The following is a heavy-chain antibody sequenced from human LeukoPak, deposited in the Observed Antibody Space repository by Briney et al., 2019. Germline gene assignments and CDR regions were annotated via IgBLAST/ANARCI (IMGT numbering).Heavy chain of an antibody. CDR2: IDPSGGSA. D-gene: IGHD2-21*02. CDR1: GYTFTIYY. CDR3: ARGRMTRDI. J-gene: IGHJ3*02. Sequence: ASVKVSCKASGYTFTIYYIHWVRQAPGQGLEWMGIIDPSGGSATYPQKFPGRLTMTRDTSTSTVYMELSSLRSEDTAVYFCARGRMTRDIWGQGTMVTVSS. V-gene: IGHV1-46*01.